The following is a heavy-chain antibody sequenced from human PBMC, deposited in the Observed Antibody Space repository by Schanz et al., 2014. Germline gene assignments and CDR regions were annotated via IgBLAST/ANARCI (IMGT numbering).Heavy chain of an antibody. CDR3: ARDFKSRIGEFYGMDV. CDR1: GFNFNKYG. D-gene: IGHD3-10*01. J-gene: IGHJ6*02. V-gene: IGHV3-30*03. Sequence: QVQLVESGGGVVQPGRSLRLSCAASGFNFNKYGMHWVRQAPGKGLEWVTVISLAGTNKDYADSVKGRFTVSRDKSKNTLVLQMNSLRAEDTAMYYCARDFKSRIGEFYGMDVWGQGTGVTVS. CDR2: ISLAGTNK.